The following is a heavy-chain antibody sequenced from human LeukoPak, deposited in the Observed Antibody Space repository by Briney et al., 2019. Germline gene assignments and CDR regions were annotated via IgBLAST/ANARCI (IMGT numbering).Heavy chain of an antibody. V-gene: IGHV3-48*04. J-gene: IGHJ6*03. D-gene: IGHD3-10*01. CDR3: ARIESYGSGYYHYYYMDV. CDR2: ISSSSSTI. CDR1: GFTFSSYS. Sequence: TGGSLRLSCAASGFTFSSYSMNWVRQAPGKGLEWVSYISSSSSTIYYADSVKGRFTISRDNAKNSLYLQMNSLRAEDTAVYYCARIESYGSGYYHYYYMDVWGEGTTVTVSS.